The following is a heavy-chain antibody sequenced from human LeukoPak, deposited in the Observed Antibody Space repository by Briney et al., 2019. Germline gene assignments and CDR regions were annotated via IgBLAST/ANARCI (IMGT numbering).Heavy chain of an antibody. V-gene: IGHV4-34*01. CDR3: ARHESYGDANWFDS. CDR1: GGSFSGYY. D-gene: IGHD4-17*01. Sequence: SETLSLTCAVYGGSFSGYYWSWIRQPPGKGLEWIGEINHSGSTNYNPSLKSRVTISVDTSKNQFSLKLSSVTAADTAVYYCARHESYGDANWFDSWGPGTLVTVSS. J-gene: IGHJ5*01. CDR2: INHSGST.